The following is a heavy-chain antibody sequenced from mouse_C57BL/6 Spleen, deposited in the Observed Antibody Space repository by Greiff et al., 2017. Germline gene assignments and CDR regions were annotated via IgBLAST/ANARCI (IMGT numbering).Heavy chain of an antibody. CDR3: TAGSSPYAMDY. CDR1: GFTFSNYW. Sequence: EVQVVESGGGLVQPGGSMKLSCVASGFTFSNYWMNWVRQSPEKGLEWVAQIRLKSDNYATHYAESVKGRFTISRDDSKSSVYLQMNNLRAEDTGIYYCTAGSSPYAMDYWGQGTSVTVSS. V-gene: IGHV6-3*01. D-gene: IGHD1-1*01. CDR2: IRLKSDNYAT. J-gene: IGHJ4*01.